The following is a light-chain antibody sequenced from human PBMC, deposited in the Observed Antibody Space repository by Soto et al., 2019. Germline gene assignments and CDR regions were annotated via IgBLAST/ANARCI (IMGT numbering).Light chain of an antibody. Sequence: QSALTQPASVSGSPGQSITISCTGTSSDVGGYRFVSWYQHHPGEAPKLIIYEVTKRPAGVPDRFSGSKSGNTASLTVSGLQAEDEADYYCSSDAGNYNYVFGTGTKGHRP. CDR2: EVT. J-gene: IGLJ1*01. CDR3: SSDAGNYNYV. V-gene: IGLV2-8*01. CDR1: SSDVGGYRF.